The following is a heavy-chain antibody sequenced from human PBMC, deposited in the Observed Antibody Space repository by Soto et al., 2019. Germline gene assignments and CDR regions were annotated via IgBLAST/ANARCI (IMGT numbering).Heavy chain of an antibody. D-gene: IGHD3-10*01. Sequence: QVQLVQSGAEVKKPGSSVKVSCKASGGTFSSYAISWVRQAPGQGLEWMGGIIPIFGTANYAQTSQGRVKITADESTCTAYMELSSLRDDDTSVYYCARAGGSGNYRYYAMAVWGQGTTVTVAS. J-gene: IGHJ6*02. CDR1: GGTFSSYA. CDR3: ARAGGSGNYRYYAMAV. V-gene: IGHV1-69*12. CDR2: IIPIFGTA.